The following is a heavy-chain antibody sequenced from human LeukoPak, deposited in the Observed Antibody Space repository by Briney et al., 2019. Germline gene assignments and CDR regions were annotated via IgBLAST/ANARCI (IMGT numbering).Heavy chain of an antibody. Sequence: SQTLSLTCAVSGGSISSGGYSWSWIRQPPGKGLEWIGYIYHSGSTYYNPSLKSRVTISVDTSKNQFSLKLSSVTAADTAVYYCARALTYSSSSVSAFDIWGQGAMVTVSS. V-gene: IGHV4-30-2*01. CDR1: GGSISSGGYS. CDR2: IYHSGST. CDR3: ARALTYSSSSVSAFDI. D-gene: IGHD6-13*01. J-gene: IGHJ3*02.